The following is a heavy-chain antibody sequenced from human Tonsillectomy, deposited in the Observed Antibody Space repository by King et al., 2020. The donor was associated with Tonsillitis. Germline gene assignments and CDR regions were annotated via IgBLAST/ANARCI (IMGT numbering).Heavy chain of an antibody. CDR2: VFYSGDA. V-gene: IGHV4-39*07. CDR1: GVSMITTDYY. D-gene: IGHD3-9*01. J-gene: IGHJ4*02. CDR3: ARQGRRGYDILTGYPIEY. Sequence: QLQESGPGLVKPSETLSLTCTVSGVSMITTDYYWGWMRQPPGKGLEWIGSVFYSGDAYYNPSLKSRVSISVDTSKSQFSMKLTSLTAADTAVYYCARQGRRGYDILTGYPIEYWGQGTLVTVSS.